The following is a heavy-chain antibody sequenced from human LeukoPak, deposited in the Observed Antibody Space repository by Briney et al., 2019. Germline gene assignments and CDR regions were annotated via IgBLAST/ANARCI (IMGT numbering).Heavy chain of an antibody. CDR2: ISYDGSNK. CDR3: AKGQWLLRPLDAFDI. V-gene: IGHV3-30*04. J-gene: IGHJ3*02. D-gene: IGHD3-22*01. Sequence: GGSLRLSCAASGFTFSDYAIHWVRQPPGKGLEWVAVISYDGSNKYYADSVKGRFTISRDNSKNTLYLQMNSLRAEDTAVYYCAKGQWLLRPLDAFDIWGQGTMVTVSS. CDR1: GFTFSDYA.